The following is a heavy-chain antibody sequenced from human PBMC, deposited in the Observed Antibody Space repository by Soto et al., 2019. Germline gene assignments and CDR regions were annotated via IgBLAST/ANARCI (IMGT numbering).Heavy chain of an antibody. J-gene: IGHJ4*02. CDR3: ARGPSGDKVDY. Sequence: QVQLQESGPGLVKPSQTLSLTCIVSGGSISNVNDCWSWIRQRPDKGLEWIGHIYSGGSIYNNPSRTLRVTIPEGTSKNPFSPQLSSVRAADTPVYSCARGPSGDKVDYWGQGTLVTVSS. V-gene: IGHV4-30-4*01. D-gene: IGHD7-27*01. CDR2: IYSGGSI. CDR1: GGSISNVNDC.